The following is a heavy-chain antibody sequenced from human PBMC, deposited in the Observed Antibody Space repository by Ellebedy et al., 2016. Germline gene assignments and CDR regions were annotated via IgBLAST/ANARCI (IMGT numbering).Heavy chain of an antibody. J-gene: IGHJ4*02. Sequence: SLKISXATSGFTFGDYALHWVRQAPGKGLEWVSGISWNSAAIGYGESVKGRFTISRDSAKNYLYLQMNSLRPEDTAVYYCAKGTMDYLYHWGQGTLVTVSS. CDR2: ISWNSAAI. CDR1: GFTFGDYA. D-gene: IGHD4/OR15-4a*01. V-gene: IGHV3-9*01. CDR3: AKGTMDYLYH.